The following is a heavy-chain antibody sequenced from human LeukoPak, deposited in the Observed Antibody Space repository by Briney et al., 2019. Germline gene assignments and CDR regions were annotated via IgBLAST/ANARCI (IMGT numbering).Heavy chain of an antibody. J-gene: IGHJ3*02. CDR3: ARWGGRLNAFDI. Sequence: SETLSLTCRVSGDSVSSYYWNWIRQPPGKGLEWIGYTHYSGSTTYSPSLKSRVTTSVDTSKNQFSLNLSSVTAADTAVYYCARWGGRLNAFDIWGQGTMVTVSS. CDR1: GDSVSSYY. D-gene: IGHD3-10*01. V-gene: IGHV4-59*02. CDR2: THYSGST.